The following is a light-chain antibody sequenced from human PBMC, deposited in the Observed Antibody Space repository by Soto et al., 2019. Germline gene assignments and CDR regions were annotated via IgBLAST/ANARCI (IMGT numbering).Light chain of an antibody. CDR3: QHYRSSPVT. CDR2: GAS. J-gene: IGKJ1*01. V-gene: IGKV3-20*01. Sequence: EIVLTQSPGTLSLSPGERATLSCRASQSVSSTFLAWYQQKPGQAPRLLIYGASSRAAGIPDRFSGSGSGTDFTLTISRLEPEDFAVYYCQHYRSSPVTFGQGTKVEMK. CDR1: QSVSSTF.